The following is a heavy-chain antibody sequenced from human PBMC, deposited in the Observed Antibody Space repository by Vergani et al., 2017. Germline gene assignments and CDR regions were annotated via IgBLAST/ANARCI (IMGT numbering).Heavy chain of an antibody. CDR3: ARDGDGDDYGMDV. V-gene: IGHV1-69*04. CDR2: IIPILGIA. CDR1: GYTFTSYG. Sequence: QVQLVQSGAEVKKPGASVKVSCKASGYTFTSYGISWVRQAPGQGLEWMGRIIPILGIANYAQKFQGRVTITADKSTSTAYMELRSLRSDDTAVYYCARDGDGDDYGMDVWGQGTTVTVSS. D-gene: IGHD4-17*01. J-gene: IGHJ6*02.